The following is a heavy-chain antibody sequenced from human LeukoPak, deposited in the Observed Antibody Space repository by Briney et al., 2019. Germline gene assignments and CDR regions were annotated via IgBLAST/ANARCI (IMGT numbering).Heavy chain of an antibody. CDR1: GYTFTSYY. V-gene: IGHV1-46*01. CDR3: AREPNYDFWSGYYYYFDY. CDR2: INPSGGST. J-gene: IGHJ4*02. Sequence: EASVKVSCKASGYTFTSYYMHWVRQAPGQGLERMGIINPSGGSTSYAQKFQGRVTMTRDTSTSTVYMELSILRSEDTAVYYCAREPNYDFWSGYYYYFDYWGQGTLVTVSS. D-gene: IGHD3-3*01.